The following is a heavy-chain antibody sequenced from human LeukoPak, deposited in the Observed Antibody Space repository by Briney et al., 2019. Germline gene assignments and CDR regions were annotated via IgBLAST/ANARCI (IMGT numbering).Heavy chain of an antibody. CDR2: MWYDASNK. V-gene: IGHV3-33*01. J-gene: IGHJ4*02. CDR3: ARDIMGVVGATVFDY. CDR1: GFTFSSIG. Sequence: GGSLRLSCAASGFTFSSIGMHWVRQAPGKGLGWVAVMWYDASNKYYADSVKGRFTISRDNSKNTLYLQMNSLRAEDTAVYYCARDIMGVVGATVFDYWGQGTLVTVSS. D-gene: IGHD1-26*01.